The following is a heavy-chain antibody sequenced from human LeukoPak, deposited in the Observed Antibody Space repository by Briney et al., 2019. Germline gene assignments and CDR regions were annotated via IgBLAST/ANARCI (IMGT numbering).Heavy chain of an antibody. J-gene: IGHJ4*02. CDR1: GFTFSSYA. CDR3: AREYSVAAAGTRYFDY. V-gene: IGHV3-30*04. CDR2: ISYDGSNK. Sequence: GRSLRLSCAASGFTFSSYAMHWVRQAPGKGLEWVAVISYDGSNKYYADSVKGRFTISRDNSKNTLYLQMNSLRAEDTAVYYCAREYSVAAAGTRYFDYWGQGTLVTVSS. D-gene: IGHD6-13*01.